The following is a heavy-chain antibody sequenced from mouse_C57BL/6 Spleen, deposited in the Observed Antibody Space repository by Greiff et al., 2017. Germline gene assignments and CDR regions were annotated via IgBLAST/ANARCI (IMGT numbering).Heavy chain of an antibody. CDR3: ARHDSEGY. V-gene: IGHV1-50*01. J-gene: IGHJ2*01. D-gene: IGHD2-4*01. Sequence: QVHVKQPGAELVKPGASVKLSCKASGYTFTSYWMQWVKQRPGQGLEWIGEIDPSDSYTNYNQKFKGKATLTVDTSSSTAYMQLSSLTSEDSAVYYCARHDSEGYWGQGTTLTVSS. CDR2: IDPSDSYT. CDR1: GYTFTSYW.